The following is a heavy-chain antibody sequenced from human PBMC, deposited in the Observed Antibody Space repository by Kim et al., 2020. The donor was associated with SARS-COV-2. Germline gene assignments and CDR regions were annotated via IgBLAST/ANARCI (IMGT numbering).Heavy chain of an antibody. CDR1: GFTVSTNY. V-gene: IGHV3-53*01. J-gene: IGHJ5*02. D-gene: IGHD3-22*01. CDR2: IYSGGGT. Sequence: GGSLRLSCAASGFTVSTNYMTWVRQAPGKGLEWVSIIYSGGGTYYADSVRGRFTISRDNSKNTLYLQMNSLRAEDTAVYYCAKNYYDSSGYYENWFDPWGQGTLVTVSS. CDR3: AKNYYDSSGYYENWFDP.